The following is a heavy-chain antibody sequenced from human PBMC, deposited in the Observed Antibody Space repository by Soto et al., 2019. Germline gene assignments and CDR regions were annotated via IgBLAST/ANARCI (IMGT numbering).Heavy chain of an antibody. CDR2: IYYSGST. CDR3: ARQGYDSSGYYLY. CDR1: GGSISSSSYY. J-gene: IGHJ4*02. V-gene: IGHV4-39*01. D-gene: IGHD3-22*01. Sequence: QLQLQESGPGLVKPSETLSLTCTVSGGSISSSSYYWGWIRQPPGKGLEWIGSIYYSGSTYYNPSLKSRVTLSVDTSKNQFALKLSSVTAADTAVYYCARQGYDSSGYYLYWGQGTLVTVSS.